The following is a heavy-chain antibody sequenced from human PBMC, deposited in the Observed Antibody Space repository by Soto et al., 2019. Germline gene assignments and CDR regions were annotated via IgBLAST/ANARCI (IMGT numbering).Heavy chain of an antibody. J-gene: IGHJ4*02. Sequence: GGSLRLSCAASGFTFSGSAMHWVRQASGKGLEWVGRIRSKANSYATAYAASVKGRFTISRDDSKNTAYLQMNSLKTEDTAVYYCTRTNWNYDHAFDYWGQGTLVTVSS. D-gene: IGHD1-7*01. CDR2: IRSKANSYAT. CDR3: TRTNWNYDHAFDY. CDR1: GFTFSGSA. V-gene: IGHV3-73*01.